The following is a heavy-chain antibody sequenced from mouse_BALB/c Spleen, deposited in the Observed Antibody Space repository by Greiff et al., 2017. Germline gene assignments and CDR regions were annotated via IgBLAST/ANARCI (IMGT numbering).Heavy chain of an antibody. D-gene: IGHD1-1*01. J-gene: IGHJ2*01. Sequence: QVQLQQSGAELVRPGASVTLSCKASGYTFTDYEMHWVKQTPVHGLEWIGAIDPETGGTAYNQKFKGKATLTADKSSSTAYMELRSLTSEDSAVYYCTRYLYYYGSSFDYWGQGTTLTVSS. V-gene: IGHV1-15*01. CDR1: GYTFTDYE. CDR3: TRYLYYYGSSFDY. CDR2: IDPETGGT.